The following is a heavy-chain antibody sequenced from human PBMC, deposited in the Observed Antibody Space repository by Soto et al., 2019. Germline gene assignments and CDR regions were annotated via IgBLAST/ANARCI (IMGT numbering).Heavy chain of an antibody. CDR2: INHSGST. CDR3: ARGGSIITIFGVVTKRHKDFDY. D-gene: IGHD3-3*01. Sequence: SETLSLTCAVYGGSFSGYYWSWIRQPPGKGLEWIGEINHSGSTNYNPSLKSRVTISVDTSKNQFSLKLSSVTAADTAVYYCARGGSIITIFGVVTKRHKDFDYWGQGTLVTVSS. V-gene: IGHV4-34*01. CDR1: GGSFSGYY. J-gene: IGHJ4*02.